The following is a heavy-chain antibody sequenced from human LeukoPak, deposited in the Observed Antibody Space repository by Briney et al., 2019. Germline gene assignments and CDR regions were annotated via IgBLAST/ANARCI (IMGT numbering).Heavy chain of an antibody. J-gene: IGHJ6*02. CDR3: ARDLKYYDILTGRYYYYGMDV. Sequence: GGSLRLSCAASGFTFSSYDMHRVRQATGKGLEWVSAIGTAGDTYYPGSVKGRFTISRENAKNSLYLQMNSLRAGDTAVYYCARDLKYYDILTGRYYYYGMDVWGQGTTVTVSS. CDR2: IGTAGDT. CDR1: GFTFSSYD. V-gene: IGHV3-13*04. D-gene: IGHD3-9*01.